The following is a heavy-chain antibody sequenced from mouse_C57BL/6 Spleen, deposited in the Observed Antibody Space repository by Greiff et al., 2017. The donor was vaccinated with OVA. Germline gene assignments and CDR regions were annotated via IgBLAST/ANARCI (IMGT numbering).Heavy chain of an antibody. CDR3: ARMGGIYYGNEQYFDV. Sequence: EVKVVESGPGLAKPSQTLSLTCSVTGYSITSDYWNWIRKFPGNKLEYMGYISYSGSTYYNPSLKSRISITRDTSKNQYYLQLNSVTTEDTATYYCARMGGIYYGNEQYFDVWGTGTTVTVSS. D-gene: IGHD2-1*01. CDR1: GYSITSDY. V-gene: IGHV3-8*01. CDR2: ISYSGST. J-gene: IGHJ1*03.